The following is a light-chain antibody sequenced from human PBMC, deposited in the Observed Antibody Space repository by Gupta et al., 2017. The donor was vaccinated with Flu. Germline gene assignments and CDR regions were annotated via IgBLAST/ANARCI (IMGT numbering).Light chain of an antibody. CDR2: DDR. CDR1: NIGSKT. V-gene: IGLV3-21*02. J-gene: IGLJ3*02. Sequence: TARITCGGNNIGSKTVHGYQQKPGQAPVLVVYDDRDRPSGIPERFSGSNSGNTATLTISRVEAGDEADYYCQVWDSSSDHSNWVFGGGTKLTVL. CDR3: QVWDSSSDHSNWV.